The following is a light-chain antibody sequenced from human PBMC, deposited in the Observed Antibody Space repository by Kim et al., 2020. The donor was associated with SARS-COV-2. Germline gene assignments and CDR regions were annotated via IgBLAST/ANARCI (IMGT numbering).Light chain of an antibody. Sequence: SAAVGDTVIITCRASQAISSHLAWFQQKPGQAPKSLIYGASTLQSGVPSRFSGRRSGTAFTLTIRSLHPEDFATYYCQQYTSFPYNFGPGTKLEI. CDR2: GAS. J-gene: IGKJ2*01. CDR1: QAISSH. V-gene: IGKV1-16*01. CDR3: QQYTSFPYN.